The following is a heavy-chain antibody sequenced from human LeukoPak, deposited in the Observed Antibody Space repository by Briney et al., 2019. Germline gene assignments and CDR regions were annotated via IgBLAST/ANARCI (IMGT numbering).Heavy chain of an antibody. Sequence: SETLSLTCTVSGGSISSGNYYWSWIRQPAGKGLEWIGRIYTSGTTNYNPSLKSRVTISLDTSKNQFSLKLSSVTAADTAVYYCARRMAPFDYWGQGTLVTVSS. J-gene: IGHJ4*02. CDR3: ARRMAPFDY. CDR1: GGSISSGNYY. CDR2: IYTSGTT. V-gene: IGHV4-61*02. D-gene: IGHD2-8*01.